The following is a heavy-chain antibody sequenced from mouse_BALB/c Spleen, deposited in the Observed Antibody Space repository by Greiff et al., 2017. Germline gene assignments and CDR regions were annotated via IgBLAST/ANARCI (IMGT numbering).Heavy chain of an antibody. Sequence: VQGVESGPGLVAPSQSLSITCTVSGFSLTSYGVHWVRQPPGKGLEWLGVIWAGGSTNYNSALMSRLSISKDNSKSQVFLKMNSLQTDDTAMYYCARDSSGYGAWFAYWGQGTLVTVSA. D-gene: IGHD3-1*01. CDR3: ARDSSGYGAWFAY. CDR2: IWAGGST. CDR1: GFSLTSYG. J-gene: IGHJ3*01. V-gene: IGHV2-9*02.